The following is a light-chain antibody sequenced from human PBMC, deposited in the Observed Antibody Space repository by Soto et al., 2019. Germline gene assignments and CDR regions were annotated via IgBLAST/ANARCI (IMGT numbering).Light chain of an antibody. CDR1: SSDVGGYNY. J-gene: IGLJ1*01. Sequence: QALRTHPPSASGSPGQSVAISCTGTSSDVGGYNYVSWYQQHPGKAPKLMIYEVNKRPSGVPDRFSGSKSGNTASLTVSGLQAEDEADYYCSSYAGSSNVFGTGTKVTVL. CDR3: SSYAGSSNV. V-gene: IGLV2-8*01. CDR2: EVN.